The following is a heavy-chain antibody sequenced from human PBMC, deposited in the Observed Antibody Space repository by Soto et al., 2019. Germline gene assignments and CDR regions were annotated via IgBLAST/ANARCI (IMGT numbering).Heavy chain of an antibody. Sequence: PSETLSLTCTVSGGSISSGGYYWSWIRQHPGKGLEWIGYIYYSGSTYYNPSLKSRVTISVDTSKNQFSLKLSSVTAADTAVYYCARMETGTTVLGPVDFDYWGQGTLVTVSS. J-gene: IGHJ4*02. CDR2: IYYSGST. V-gene: IGHV4-31*03. CDR3: ARMETGTTVLGPVDFDY. CDR1: GGSISSGGYY. D-gene: IGHD1-7*01.